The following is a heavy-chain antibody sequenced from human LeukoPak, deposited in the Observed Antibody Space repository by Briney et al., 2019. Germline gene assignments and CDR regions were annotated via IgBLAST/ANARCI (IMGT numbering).Heavy chain of an antibody. Sequence: GASVKVSCKASGYIFTDYAIQWVRQVPGQGLEWMGWINAGNGKTKYSQKFQGRVTITRDTSASTAYMELSGLRSDDTAVYYCARARWTSTVTTYYLDFWGQGTLVTVSS. D-gene: IGHD4-17*01. CDR3: ARARWTSTVTTYYLDF. V-gene: IGHV1-3*01. CDR2: INAGNGKT. J-gene: IGHJ4*02. CDR1: GYIFTDYA.